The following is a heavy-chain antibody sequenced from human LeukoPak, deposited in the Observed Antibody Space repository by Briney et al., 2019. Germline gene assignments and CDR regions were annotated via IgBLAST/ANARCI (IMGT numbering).Heavy chain of an antibody. CDR1: GGTFISYT. Sequence: SVKVSCKASGGTFISYTISWVRQAPGQGLEWMGGIIPIFGTANYAQKFQGRVTITADESTSTAYMELSSLRSEDTAVYYCAGKQGYCSSTSCLYYYYYMDVWGKGTTVTVSS. CDR2: IIPIFGTA. V-gene: IGHV1-69*13. D-gene: IGHD2-2*01. CDR3: AGKQGYCSSTSCLYYYYYMDV. J-gene: IGHJ6*03.